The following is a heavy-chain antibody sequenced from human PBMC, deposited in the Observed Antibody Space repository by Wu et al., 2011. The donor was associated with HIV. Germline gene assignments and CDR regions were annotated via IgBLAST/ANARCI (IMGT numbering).Heavy chain of an antibody. J-gene: IGHJ4*02. CDR1: GYSFTSYW. V-gene: IGHV5-51*01. D-gene: IGHD4-23*01. Sequence: VQLVQSGAEVKKPGESLKISCKGSGYSFTSYWIAWVRQMPGKGLEWMGMIAGNDLETRYSPSFQGQVTITVDKNNNTAYLQWANLRAADTAIYYCARHVPVGRGDDYWGQGTLVTVSS. CDR3: ARHVPVGRGDDY. CDR2: IAGNDLET.